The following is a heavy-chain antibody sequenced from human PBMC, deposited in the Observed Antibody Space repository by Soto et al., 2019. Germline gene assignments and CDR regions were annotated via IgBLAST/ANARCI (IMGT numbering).Heavy chain of an antibody. V-gene: IGHV3-23*01. CDR1: GFTFNNYA. Sequence: EVQLLESGGGLVQPGGSLRLSCAASGFTFNNYAMTWVRQAPGKGLEWVSTISGSDGSTYYADSVKGRLTISRDNSKNALCLQMSSLRAEDTALYYCVKDWTGDTCPCMDVWGQGTTVTVSS. CDR2: ISGSDGST. CDR3: VKDWTGDTCPCMDV. D-gene: IGHD2-8*02. J-gene: IGHJ6*01.